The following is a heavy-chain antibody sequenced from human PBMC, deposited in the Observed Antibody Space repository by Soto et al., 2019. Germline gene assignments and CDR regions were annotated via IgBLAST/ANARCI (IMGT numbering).Heavy chain of an antibody. V-gene: IGHV3-33*01. J-gene: IGHJ5*02. CDR3: ARDPGVTMVRGVIGH. CDR2: ISYDGSNK. D-gene: IGHD3-10*01. CDR1: GFTFSSYG. Sequence: QVQLVESGGGVVQPGRSLRLSCAASGFTFSSYGMHWVRQAPGKGLEWVAVISYDGSNKYYADYVKGRFTISRDNSKNTLYLQMNSLRAEDTAVYYCARDPGVTMVRGVIGHWGQGTLVTVSS.